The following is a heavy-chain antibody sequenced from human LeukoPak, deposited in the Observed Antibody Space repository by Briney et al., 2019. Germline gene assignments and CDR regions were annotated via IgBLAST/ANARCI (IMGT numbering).Heavy chain of an antibody. CDR1: GFTFSSYS. V-gene: IGHV3-21*01. Sequence: GGSLRLSCAASGFTFSSYSMNWVRQAPGKGLEWVSSISSSSSYTYYADSVKGRFTISRDNAKNSLYLQMNSLRAEDTAVYYCARETVNSGYDSWGQGTLVTVSS. CDR3: ARETVNSGYDS. J-gene: IGHJ4*02. D-gene: IGHD5-12*01. CDR2: ISSSSSYT.